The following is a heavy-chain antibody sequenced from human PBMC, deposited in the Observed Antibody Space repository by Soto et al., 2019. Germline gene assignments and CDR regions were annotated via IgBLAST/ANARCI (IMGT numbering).Heavy chain of an antibody. CDR1: NGSVSSDKYL. CDR3: ARQDDHRSPPLGFHI. D-gene: IGHD3-10*01. V-gene: IGHV4-39*01. Sequence: QVQLQESGPRLVKPSETLTLKCTVSNGSVSSDKYLWGWIRQPPGKGLEWVASIRYGGATSGTTVYNPSLGGRLTISLDTSADQVSLRLTSVTATDTAVYYCARQDDHRSPPLGFHIWGQGTLVTVSS. J-gene: IGHJ3*02. CDR2: IRYGGATSGTT.